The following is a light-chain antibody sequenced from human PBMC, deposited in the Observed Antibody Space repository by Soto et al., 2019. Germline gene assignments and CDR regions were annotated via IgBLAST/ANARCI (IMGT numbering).Light chain of an antibody. V-gene: IGLV2-14*01. CDR1: SSDVGGYNY. CDR2: EVS. Sequence: QSALTQPASVSGSPGQSITISCTGTSSDVGGYNYVSWYQQHPGKAPKLMIYEVSNRPSGVSNRFSGSKSGNTASLTISGLQAEDEADYYCSSYISNCNLVVFGGGTKLTVL. CDR3: SSYISNCNLVV. J-gene: IGLJ2*01.